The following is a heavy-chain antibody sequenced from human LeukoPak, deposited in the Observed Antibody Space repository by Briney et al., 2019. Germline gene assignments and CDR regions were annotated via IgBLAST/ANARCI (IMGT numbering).Heavy chain of an antibody. Sequence: SQTLSLTCAISGDSVSSNSAAWNWIRQSPSRGLEWLGRTYYRSKWYNDYAVSVKSRITTNPDTSKNQFSPQLNSVTPEDTAVYYCASSRITIFGVVITPGSYYYMDVWGKGTTVTVSS. J-gene: IGHJ6*03. CDR1: GDSVSSNSAA. V-gene: IGHV6-1*01. D-gene: IGHD3-3*01. CDR2: TYYRSKWYN. CDR3: ASSRITIFGVVITPGSYYYMDV.